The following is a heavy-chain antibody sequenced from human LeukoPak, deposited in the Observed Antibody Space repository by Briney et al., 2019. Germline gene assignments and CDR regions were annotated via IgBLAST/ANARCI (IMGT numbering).Heavy chain of an antibody. CDR3: ARNNGMDV. Sequence: GGSLRLSCAASGFALSSHWMTWVSQVPGRGPEWVANVNRDGSETYYLDSVKGRFTISKDNAKNSLYLQMNSLRAEDTALYHCARNNGMDVWGQGTTVMVSS. CDR2: VNRDGSET. CDR1: GFALSSHW. V-gene: IGHV3-7*03. J-gene: IGHJ6*02.